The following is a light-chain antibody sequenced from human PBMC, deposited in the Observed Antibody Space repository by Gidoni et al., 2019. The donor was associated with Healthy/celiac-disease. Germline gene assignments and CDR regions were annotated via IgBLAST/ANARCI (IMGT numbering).Light chain of an antibody. CDR3: SSYTSSSTLVV. V-gene: IGLV2-14*03. CDR2: DDS. Sequence: QSALTQPASVSGSPGQSITIPCTGTSSDGRGYTYVSWYQPHPGKAPKLMIYDDSNRPSGVSNRFSGSKSGNTASLTISGLQAEDEADYYCSSYTSSSTLVVFGGGTKLTVL. CDR1: SSDGRGYTY. J-gene: IGLJ2*01.